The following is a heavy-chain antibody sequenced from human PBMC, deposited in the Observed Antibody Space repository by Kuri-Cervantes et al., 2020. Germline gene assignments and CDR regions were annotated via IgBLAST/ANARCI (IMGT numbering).Heavy chain of an antibody. CDR3: AHTGGVVVADT. Sequence: SGPTLVKPTQTLTLTCTFSGCSLSTSGVGVGWIRQPPGKALEWLALIYWDDDKPYSPSLKRRLTITKDSSKIQVVLTMTNMDPVDTATYYCAHTGGVVVADTWGQGTLVTDSS. D-gene: IGHD2-15*01. CDR2: IYWDDDK. V-gene: IGHV2-5*02. J-gene: IGHJ4*02. CDR1: GCSLSTSGVG.